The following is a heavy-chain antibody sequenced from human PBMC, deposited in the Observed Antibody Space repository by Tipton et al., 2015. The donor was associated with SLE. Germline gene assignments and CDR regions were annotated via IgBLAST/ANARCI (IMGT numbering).Heavy chain of an antibody. J-gene: IGHJ5*02. D-gene: IGHD6-19*01. V-gene: IGHV3-64*01. CDR3: ARGSSSGWYFNLFDP. Sequence: QLVQSGGGLVQPGGSLRLSCAASGFTFSSYAMHWVRQAPGKGLEYVSAISSNGGSTYYANYVKGRFTISRDNSKNTLYLQMGSLRAEDMAVYYFARGSSSGWYFNLFDPWGQGSLVTVSS. CDR1: GFTFSSYA. CDR2: ISSNGGST.